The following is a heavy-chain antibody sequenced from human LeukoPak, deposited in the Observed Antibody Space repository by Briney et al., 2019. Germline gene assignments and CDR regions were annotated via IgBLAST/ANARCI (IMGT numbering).Heavy chain of an antibody. J-gene: IGHJ4*02. CDR1: GFTFSSYA. CDR3: AKDGLLYYYDSSGFYY. CDR2: ISGSGGST. D-gene: IGHD3-22*01. Sequence: GGSLRLSCAASGFTFSSYAMSWVRQAPGKGLEWVSAISGSGGSTYYADSVKGRFTISRDNSKNTLYLQMNSLRAEDTAVYYCAKDGLLYYYDSSGFYYWGQGTLVTVSS. V-gene: IGHV3-23*01.